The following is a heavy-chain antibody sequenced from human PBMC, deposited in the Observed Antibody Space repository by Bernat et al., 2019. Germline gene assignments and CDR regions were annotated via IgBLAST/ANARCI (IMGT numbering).Heavy chain of an antibody. J-gene: IGHJ6*03. V-gene: IGHV3-33*01. D-gene: IGHD3-16*02. CDR2: IWYDGSNK. CDR1: GFTFSSYG. Sequence: QVQLVESGGGVVQPGRSLRLSCAASGFTFSSYGMHWVRQAPGKGLEWVAVIWYDGSNKYYADSVKGRFTISRDNSKNTLYLQMNSLRAEDTAVYYCARGVIVEYYYYYRDVWGKGTTVTVSS. CDR3: ARGVIVEYYYYYRDV.